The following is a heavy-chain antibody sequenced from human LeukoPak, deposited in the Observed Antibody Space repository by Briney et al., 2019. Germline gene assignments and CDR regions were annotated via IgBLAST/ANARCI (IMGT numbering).Heavy chain of an antibody. D-gene: IGHD2-15*01. J-gene: IGHJ4*02. CDR2: ISGSGGSR. CDR3: AKDGYCSGGSCYPHYFDY. CDR1: GFTFSSYA. Sequence: GGSLRLSCAASGFTFSSYAMSWVRQAPGKGLEWVSAISGSGGSRYYADSVKGRFTISRDNSKNTLYLQMNSLRAEDTAVYYCAKDGYCSGGSCYPHYFDYWGQGTLVTVSS. V-gene: IGHV3-23*01.